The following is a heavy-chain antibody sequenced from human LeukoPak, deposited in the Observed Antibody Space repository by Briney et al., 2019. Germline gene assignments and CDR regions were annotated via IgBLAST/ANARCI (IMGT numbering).Heavy chain of an antibody. D-gene: IGHD3-22*01. J-gene: IGHJ4*02. CDR3: ARDQGDPYYYDSSGYLLGPYYFDY. CDR2: VNQDGSEK. V-gene: IGHV3-7*01. Sequence: GGSLRLSCTAFGFTFSDYWISWVRQAPGKGLEWVANVNQDGSEKFYVDSVKGRFTISRDNAKNSVYLQMNSLRAEDTAVYYCARDQGDPYYYDSSGYLLGPYYFDYWGQGTLVTVSS. CDR1: GFTFSDYW.